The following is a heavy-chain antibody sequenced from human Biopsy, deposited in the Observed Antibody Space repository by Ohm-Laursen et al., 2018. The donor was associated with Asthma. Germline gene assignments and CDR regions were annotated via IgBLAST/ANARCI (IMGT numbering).Heavy chain of an antibody. V-gene: IGHV1-18*01. CDR2: ISVYNGNT. CDR1: GYTFNSAG. D-gene: IGHD3-10*01. Sequence: GSSVKVSCNTSGYTFNSAGITWVRQAPGQGLEWTGWISVYNGNTKVAQKLQDRVTMITDTSTSTAYMELRSLRSDDTAVYFCARAVDYSHYYGIDVWGQGTTVTVS. J-gene: IGHJ6*02. CDR3: ARAVDYSHYYGIDV.